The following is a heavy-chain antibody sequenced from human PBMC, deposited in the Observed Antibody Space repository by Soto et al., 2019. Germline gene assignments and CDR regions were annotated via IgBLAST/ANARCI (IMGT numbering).Heavy chain of an antibody. Sequence: EVQLVESGGGLVKPGGSLRLSCAASGFTFSSYTLNWVRQAPGKGLEWVSSISSDNTYIYYAVSVRGRFTVSRDNAKNSLYLQMNSLRAEETAVYYCARGGFDYWGQGTLVTVSS. CDR1: GFTFSSYT. D-gene: IGHD1-26*01. J-gene: IGHJ4*02. V-gene: IGHV3-21*01. CDR3: ARGGFDY. CDR2: ISSDNTYI.